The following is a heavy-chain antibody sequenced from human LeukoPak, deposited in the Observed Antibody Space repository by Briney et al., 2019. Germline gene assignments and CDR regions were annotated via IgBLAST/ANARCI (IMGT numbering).Heavy chain of an antibody. CDR3: AREEFLHEIDSSGYFVY. CDR2: VYSSGVG. CDR1: GGSITGYY. D-gene: IGHD3-22*01. J-gene: IGHJ4*02. V-gene: IGHV4-4*07. Sequence: SETLSLTCTVSGGSITGYYWNWIRQPAGQGLEWLGRVYSSGVGNYNPSLTSRVTMSVDTSKNQSSLKLTSLTAADTAVYYCAREEFLHEIDSSGYFVYWGQGTLVTVSS.